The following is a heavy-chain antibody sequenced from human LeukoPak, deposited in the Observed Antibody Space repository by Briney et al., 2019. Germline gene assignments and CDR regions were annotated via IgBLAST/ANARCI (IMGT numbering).Heavy chain of an antibody. V-gene: IGHV3-21*01. Sequence: GGSLRLSCAASGFPFSSHGMNWVRQAPGKGLEWVSSISSSSSYIYYADSVKGRFTISRDNAKNSLYLQMNSLRAEDTAVYYCARMGAGYCSGGSRPYDIDYWGQGTLVTVSS. D-gene: IGHD2-15*01. CDR3: ARMGAGYCSGGSRPYDIDY. J-gene: IGHJ4*02. CDR2: ISSSSSYI. CDR1: GFPFSSHG.